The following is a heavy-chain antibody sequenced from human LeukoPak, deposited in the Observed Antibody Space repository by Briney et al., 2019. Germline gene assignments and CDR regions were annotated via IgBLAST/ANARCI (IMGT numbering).Heavy chain of an antibody. V-gene: IGHV5-51*01. CDR3: ARDGVRATSPPDY. CDR1: GYSFTSYW. D-gene: IGHD1-26*01. J-gene: IGHJ4*02. CDR2: IYPGDSDA. Sequence: GESLKISCKGSGYSFTSYWIGWVRQMPGKGLEWMGIIYPGDSDARYSPSFQGQVTISADKSISTAYLHWSSLKASDTAMYYCARDGVRATSPPDYWGQGTLVTVSS.